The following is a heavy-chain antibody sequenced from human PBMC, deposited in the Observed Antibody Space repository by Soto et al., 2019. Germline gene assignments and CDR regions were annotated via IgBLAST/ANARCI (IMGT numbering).Heavy chain of an antibody. CDR2: IIPIFGTA. CDR1: GGTFSSYA. D-gene: IGHD3-22*01. V-gene: IGHV1-69*01. CDR3: ARAQVSDDSSGYPFDY. Sequence: QVQLVQSGAEVKKPGSSVKVSCKASGGTFSSYAISWVRQAPGQGLEWMGGIIPIFGTANYAQKFQGRVTITADEYTSKAYMELSSLRSEDTAVYYCARAQVSDDSSGYPFDYWGQGTLVTVSS. J-gene: IGHJ4*02.